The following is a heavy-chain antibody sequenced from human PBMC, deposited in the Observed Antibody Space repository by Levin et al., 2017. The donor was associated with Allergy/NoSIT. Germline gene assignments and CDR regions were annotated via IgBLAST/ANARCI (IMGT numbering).Heavy chain of an antibody. CDR2: VRLPGSET. V-gene: IGHV3-7*01. J-gene: IGHJ4*02. CDR1: GFSVSNYW. CDR3: VRENSAPDY. Sequence: QSGESLKISCAASGFSVSNYWMSWVRQAPGKGLEWVANVRLPGSETSYVDSVKGRFIVSRDNAKNSLYLQMNSLRAEDTAVYYCVRENSAPDYWGQGTLVTVSS.